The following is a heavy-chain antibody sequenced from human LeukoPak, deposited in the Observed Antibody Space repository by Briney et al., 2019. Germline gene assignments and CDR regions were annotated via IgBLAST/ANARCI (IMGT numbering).Heavy chain of an antibody. CDR1: GGSISSGGYS. CDR3: ARVRITYYYDSSGYSLGLRSDYFDY. D-gene: IGHD3-22*01. V-gene: IGHV4-30-2*01. J-gene: IGHJ4*02. Sequence: PSETLSLTCAVSGGSISSGGYSWSWIRQPPGKGLEWIGEINHSGSTNYNPSLKSRVTISVDTSKNQFSLKLSSVTAADTAVYYCARVRITYYYDSSGYSLGLRSDYFDYWGQGTLVTVSS. CDR2: INHSGST.